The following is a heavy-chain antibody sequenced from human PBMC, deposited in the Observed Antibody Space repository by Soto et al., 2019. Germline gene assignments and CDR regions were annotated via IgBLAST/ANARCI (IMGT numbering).Heavy chain of an antibody. CDR1: GFTFSSYA. Sequence: EVQLLESGGGLVQPGGSLRLSCAASGFTFSSYAMSWVRQAPGKGLEWVSAISGSGGSTYYADSVKGRFTISRDNSKKTLYLQMNSLRAEDTAVYYWAKVVSNYDGYWFDPWGQGTLVTVSS. D-gene: IGHD4-4*01. V-gene: IGHV3-23*01. CDR3: AKVVSNYDGYWFDP. CDR2: ISGSGGST. J-gene: IGHJ5*02.